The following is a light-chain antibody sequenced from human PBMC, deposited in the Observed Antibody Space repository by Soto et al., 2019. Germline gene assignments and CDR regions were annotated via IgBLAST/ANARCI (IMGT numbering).Light chain of an antibody. CDR3: QQRSNWPPVIT. CDR2: DAS. J-gene: IGKJ5*01. CDR1: QGFSSY. Sequence: PGERVTLSCRASQGFSSYLAWYQQKPGQAPRLLIYDASKRATGIPARFSGRGSGTEFTLTISRLEPEDFAVYYCQQRSNWPPVITFGQGTRLEIK. V-gene: IGKV3-11*01.